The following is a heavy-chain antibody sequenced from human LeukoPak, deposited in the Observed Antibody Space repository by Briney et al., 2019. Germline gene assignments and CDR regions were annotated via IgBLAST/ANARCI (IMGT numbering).Heavy chain of an antibody. CDR1: GFTFSDHY. CDR3: ARARYVSSWYFDY. D-gene: IGHD6-13*01. CDR2: ISNDGTTI. V-gene: IGHV3-11*04. Sequence: GGSLRLSCAASGFTFSDHYMSWIRQAPGKGLEWVSYISNDGTTINYADSVKGRFTISRDNAKNSLYLQMNSLRADDTAVYYCARARYVSSWYFDYWGQGTLVTVSS. J-gene: IGHJ4*02.